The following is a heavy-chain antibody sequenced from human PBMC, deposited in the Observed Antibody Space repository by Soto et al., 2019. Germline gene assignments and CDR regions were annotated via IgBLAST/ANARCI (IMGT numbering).Heavy chain of an antibody. CDR1: GYTFTSYA. CDR3: ARTIVVVTALDY. J-gene: IGHJ4*02. CDR2: INAGNGHT. V-gene: IGHV1-3*05. Sequence: QVQLVQSGAEEKKPGASVKVSCKASGYTFTSYATHWVRQAPGHRLEWMGWINAGNGHTKYSQKFPGRVTITRDTSASTAYMELISLRSEDTAVYYCARTIVVVTALDYWGQGTLVTVSS. D-gene: IGHD2-21*02.